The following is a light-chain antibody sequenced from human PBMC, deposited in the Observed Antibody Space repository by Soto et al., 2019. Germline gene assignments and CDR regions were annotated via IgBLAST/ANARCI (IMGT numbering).Light chain of an antibody. J-gene: IGKJ1*01. CDR1: QSISTW. CDR3: QQYMNYAT. CDR2: DAS. V-gene: IGKV1-5*01. Sequence: DIQMTQSPSTLSAYVGDRVTFTCRASQSISTWLAWYQQKPGKAPKLLIYDASSLQSDVPSRFSRSGSGTEFTLTISALQTDDFASYYCQQYMNYATFGQGTKVEIK.